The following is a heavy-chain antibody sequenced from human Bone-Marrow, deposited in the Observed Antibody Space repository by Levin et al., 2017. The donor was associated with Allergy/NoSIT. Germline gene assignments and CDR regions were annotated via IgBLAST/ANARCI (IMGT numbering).Heavy chain of an antibody. D-gene: IGHD6-13*01. CDR1: GFLLSTTGVG. J-gene: IGHJ4*02. V-gene: IGHV2-5*02. CDR3: AAQLSSYNHY. CDR2: IYWDDDK. Sequence: SGPTLVKPTQTLTLTCTFSGFLLSTTGVGVGWIRQPPGEALEWLTLIYWDDDKRYSPSLKSRRTITKDASKNQVVLAVNNMNPVDTATYYCAAQLSSYNHYWGQGTLVTVSS.